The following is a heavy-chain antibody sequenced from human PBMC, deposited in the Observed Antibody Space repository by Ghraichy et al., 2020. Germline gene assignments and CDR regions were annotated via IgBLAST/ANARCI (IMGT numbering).Heavy chain of an antibody. CDR2: ISYDGSNK. CDR1: GFTFRSYA. J-gene: IGHJ4*02. CDR3: ASRSRPDENPPPDRGVIPN. D-gene: IGHD3-10*01. Sequence: GGSLRLSCAASGFTFRSYAMHWVRQAPGKGLEWVAIISYDGSNKYYADSVKGRFTISRDNSKNTLYLQMKSLRAEDTAVYYCASRSRPDENPPPDRGVIPNWGQGTLVTVSS. V-gene: IGHV3-30*04.